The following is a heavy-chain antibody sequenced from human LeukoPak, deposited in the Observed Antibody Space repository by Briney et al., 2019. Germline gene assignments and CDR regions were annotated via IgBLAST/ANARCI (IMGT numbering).Heavy chain of an antibody. CDR2: IYHSGST. V-gene: IGHV4-59*12. CDR1: GDSMTNYY. CDR3: ANRAAAGTGYFDY. Sequence: SETLSLTCSVSGDSMTNYYWSWIRQPPGKGLEWIGEIYHSGSTNYNPSLKSRVTISVDKSKNQFSLKLSSVTAADTAVYYCANRAAAGTGYFDYWGQGTLVTVSS. D-gene: IGHD6-13*01. J-gene: IGHJ4*02.